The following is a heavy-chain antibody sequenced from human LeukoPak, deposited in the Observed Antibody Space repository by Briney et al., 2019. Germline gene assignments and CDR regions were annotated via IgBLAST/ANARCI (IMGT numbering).Heavy chain of an antibody. CDR1: GFTFSSYSMN. D-gene: IGHD2-2*01. CDR2: IYYRGST. CDR3: ARHAPSAKGDY. Sequence: GSLRLSCAASGFTFSSYSMNWVRQPPGKGLEWIGGIYYRGSTYHNPSLKSRVTMSVDTSKNQFSLRLSSMTAAGTAVYYCARHAPSAKGDYWGQGTLVTVTS. V-gene: IGHV4-59*04. J-gene: IGHJ4*02.